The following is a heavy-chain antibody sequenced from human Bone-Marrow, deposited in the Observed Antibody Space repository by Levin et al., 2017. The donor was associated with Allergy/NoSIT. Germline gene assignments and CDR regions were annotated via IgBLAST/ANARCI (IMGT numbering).Heavy chain of an antibody. CDR1: GFTFSSYA. CDR3: AKDYSSSYLVDY. Sequence: GESLKISCAASGFTFSSYAMSWVRQAPGKGLEWVSGISGSGGSTYYADSVKGRFTISRDNSKNTLYLQMNSLRAEDTAVYYCAKDYSSSYLVDYWGQGTLVTVSS. V-gene: IGHV3-23*01. D-gene: IGHD6-13*01. J-gene: IGHJ4*02. CDR2: ISGSGGST.